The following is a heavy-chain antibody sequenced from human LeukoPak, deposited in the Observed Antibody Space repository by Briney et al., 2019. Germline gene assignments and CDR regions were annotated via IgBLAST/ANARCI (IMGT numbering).Heavy chain of an antibody. D-gene: IGHD5-18*01. V-gene: IGHV3-7*01. J-gene: IGHJ4*02. Sequence: GSLRLSCAASGFTFSSYWMSWVRQAPGKGLEWVANIKQDGSETYCVDSVKGRFTISRDNAKNSLYLQMNSLGDEDTAVYYCARGGSGYSYGKIDSWGQGILVTVSS. CDR2: IKQDGSET. CDR3: ARGGSGYSYGKIDS. CDR1: GFTFSSYW.